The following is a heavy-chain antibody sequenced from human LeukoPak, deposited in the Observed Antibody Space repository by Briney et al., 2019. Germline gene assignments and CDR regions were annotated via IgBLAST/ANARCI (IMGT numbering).Heavy chain of an antibody. J-gene: IGHJ4*02. Sequence: ASVKFSCKACGYTFTSYYMHRVRQAPGQGLEWMGIINPSGGSTSYAQKFQGRVTMTRDTSTSTVYMELSSLRSGDTAVYYCARGPPVREQQLDYWGQGTLVTVSS. D-gene: IGHD1/OR15-1a*01. CDR2: INPSGGST. CDR3: ARGPPVREQQLDY. CDR1: GYTFTSYY. V-gene: IGHV1-46*01.